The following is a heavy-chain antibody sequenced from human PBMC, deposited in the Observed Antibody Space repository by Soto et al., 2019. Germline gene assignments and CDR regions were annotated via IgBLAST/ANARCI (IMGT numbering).Heavy chain of an antibody. D-gene: IGHD2-2*01. CDR2: RYTSGDI. J-gene: IGHJ6*02. CDR3: AGSRGYCSSTSCKYAMDV. Sequence: PSETLSLTCSVSGGSISSISGLSWTWIRQPAGKGLEWIGHRYTSGDINYNLSLKSRVTMSLDISKNQFSLKLSPVTAADTGVYYCAGSRGYCSSTSCKYAMDVWGQGTAVTVSS. V-gene: IGHV4-4*07. CDR1: GGSISSISGLS.